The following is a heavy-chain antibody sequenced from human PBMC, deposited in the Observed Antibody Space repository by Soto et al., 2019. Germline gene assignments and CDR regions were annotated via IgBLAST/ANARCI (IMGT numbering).Heavy chain of an antibody. D-gene: IGHD5-12*01. CDR2: IYYSGST. Sequence: PSETLSLTCTVSGGSISSGGYYWSWIRQHPGKGLEWIGYIYYSGSTYYNPSLKSRVTISVDTSKNQFSLKLSSVTAADTAVYYCARQLRDGYPAFGWFDPWGQGTLVTVSS. J-gene: IGHJ5*02. CDR1: GGSISSGGYY. CDR3: ARQLRDGYPAFGWFDP. V-gene: IGHV4-31*03.